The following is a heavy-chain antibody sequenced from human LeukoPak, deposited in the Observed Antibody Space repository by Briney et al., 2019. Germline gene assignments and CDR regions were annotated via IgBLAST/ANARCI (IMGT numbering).Heavy chain of an antibody. Sequence: SETLSLTCTVSGGSISSYYWTWIRQPAGKGLEWIGRFYSSGSNNYNPSLKRRVTMSVDKSKNQFSLKLSSVTAADTAVYYCARDQYSGSLDYWGQGTLVTVSS. CDR1: GGSISSYY. D-gene: IGHD1-26*01. CDR2: FYSSGSN. CDR3: ARDQYSGSLDY. V-gene: IGHV4-4*07. J-gene: IGHJ4*02.